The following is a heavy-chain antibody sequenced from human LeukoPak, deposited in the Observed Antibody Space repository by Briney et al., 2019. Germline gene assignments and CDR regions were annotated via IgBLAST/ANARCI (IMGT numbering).Heavy chain of an antibody. J-gene: IGHJ5*02. V-gene: IGHV3-48*03. CDR2: ISSSGSTI. D-gene: IGHD3-22*01. CDR1: GFTFSSYE. CDR3: ARVVYDSSGYHWFDP. Sequence: GGSLRLSCAASGFTFSSYEMNWVRQAPGKGLEWVSYISSSGSTIYYADSVKGRFTISRDNAKNSLYLQMNSLRAEDTAVYYCARVVYDSSGYHWFDPWGQGTLVTVSS.